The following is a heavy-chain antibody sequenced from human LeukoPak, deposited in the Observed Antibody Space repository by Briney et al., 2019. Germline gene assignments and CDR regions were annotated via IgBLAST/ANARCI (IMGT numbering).Heavy chain of an antibody. D-gene: IGHD5-12*01. CDR3: ARTTEGYVRGPGYSYYYYMDV. Sequence: PSETLSLTSAVYGGSFSGYYWSWIRQPPGKGLEWIGEINHSGSTNYNPSLKSRVTISVDTSKNQFSLKLRSVTAADTAVYYCARTTEGYVRGPGYSYYYYMDVWGKGTTVTISS. CDR1: GGSFSGYY. V-gene: IGHV4-34*01. J-gene: IGHJ6*03. CDR2: INHSGST.